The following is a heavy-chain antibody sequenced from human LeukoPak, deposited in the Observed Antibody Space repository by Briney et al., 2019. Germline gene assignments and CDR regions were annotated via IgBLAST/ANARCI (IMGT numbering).Heavy chain of an antibody. V-gene: IGHV3-23*01. Sequence: GGSLRLSCAASGLTLSTYAMSWVRQAPGKGLEWVSDISGSGGSTYYADSVKGRFTISRDNSKNTLYLQVNSLRAEDTAVYYCAKDRSCTNNICHGDFDYWGQGTLVTVSS. J-gene: IGHJ4*02. CDR3: AKDRSCTNNICHGDFDY. CDR2: ISGSGGST. D-gene: IGHD2-8*01. CDR1: GLTLSTYA.